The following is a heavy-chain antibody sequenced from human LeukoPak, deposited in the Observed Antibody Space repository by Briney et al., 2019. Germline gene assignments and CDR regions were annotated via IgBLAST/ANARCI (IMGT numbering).Heavy chain of an antibody. Sequence: GASVKVSCKASGYTFTSYGISWVRQAPGQGLEWMGWISAYNGNTNYAQKFQGRVTMTRDTSISTAYMELSRLRSDDTAVYYCARDRGGDSPQLVLSGMDVWGQGTTVTVSS. J-gene: IGHJ6*02. CDR2: ISAYNGNT. CDR1: GYTFTSYG. D-gene: IGHD6-13*01. V-gene: IGHV1-18*01. CDR3: ARDRGGDSPQLVLSGMDV.